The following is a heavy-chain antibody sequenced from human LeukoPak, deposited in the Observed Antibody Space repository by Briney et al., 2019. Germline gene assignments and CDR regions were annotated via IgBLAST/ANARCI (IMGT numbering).Heavy chain of an antibody. D-gene: IGHD3-22*01. Sequence: GGSLTLSCAASGLTLSGYFMSWVRHAPEEGLEWVASIKGDGSEKYYVDSVKGRFTISRDNAKNSLYLQMNSLRAEDTAVYFCARHRGWRSGGYYLYYFDFWGQGTLVTVSS. CDR2: IKGDGSEK. CDR1: GLTLSGYF. J-gene: IGHJ4*02. CDR3: ARHRGWRSGGYYLYYFDF. V-gene: IGHV3-7*01.